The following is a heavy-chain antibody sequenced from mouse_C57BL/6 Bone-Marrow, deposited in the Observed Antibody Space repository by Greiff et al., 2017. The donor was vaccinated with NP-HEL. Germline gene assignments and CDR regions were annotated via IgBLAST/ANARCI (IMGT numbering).Heavy chain of an antibody. J-gene: IGHJ3*01. CDR2: IYPRSGNT. CDR1: GYTFTSYG. Sequence: VKLMESGAELARPGASVKLSCKASGYTFTSYGISWVKQRTGQGLEWIGEIYPRSGNTYYNEKFKGKATLTADKSSSTAYMELRSLTSEDSAVYFTTVVATRAWFAYWGQGTLVTVSA. CDR3: TVVATRAWFAY. D-gene: IGHD1-1*01. V-gene: IGHV1-81*01.